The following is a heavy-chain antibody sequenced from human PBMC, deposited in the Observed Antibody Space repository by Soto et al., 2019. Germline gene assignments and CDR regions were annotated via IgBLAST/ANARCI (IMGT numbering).Heavy chain of an antibody. D-gene: IGHD2-2*01. CDR2: IWYDGSNK. CDR3: ARGRVVVPAATYYYYMDV. CDR1: GFTFSSYG. V-gene: IGHV3-33*01. Sequence: QVQLVESGGGVVQPGRSLRLSCAASGFTFSSYGMHWVRQAPGKGLEWVAVIWYDGSNKYYADSVKGRFTISRDNSKNTLYLQMNGLRAEDTAVYYCARGRVVVPAATYYYYMDVWGKGTTVTVSS. J-gene: IGHJ6*03.